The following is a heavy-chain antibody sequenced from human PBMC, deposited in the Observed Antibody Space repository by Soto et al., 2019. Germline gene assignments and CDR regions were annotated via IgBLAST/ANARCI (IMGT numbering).Heavy chain of an antibody. CDR2: IYHTGNT. CDR1: GGSISSTNW. J-gene: IGHJ4*02. D-gene: IGHD2-8*02. CDR3: ARDKITGLFDY. V-gene: IGHV4-4*02. Sequence: SETLSLTCYVSGGSISSTNWWTWVRQPPGKGLEWIGEIYHTGNTNYNPSVKSRVTISVDTSKNQFSLKLTSVTAADTAVYYCARDKITGLFDYWGQGTLVTVSS.